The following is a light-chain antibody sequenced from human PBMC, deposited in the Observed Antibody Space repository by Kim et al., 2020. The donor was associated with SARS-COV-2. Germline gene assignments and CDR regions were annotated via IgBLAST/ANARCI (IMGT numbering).Light chain of an antibody. J-gene: IGKJ1*01. Sequence: VSPGERVTLSCRASQRVSNNVAWYYQKPGQAPRVLIYGATIRATGVPARFSGSGFVTEFTLTITSLQSEDFAVYYCQQYNDWPRTFGQGTKVDIK. CDR2: GAT. CDR3: QQYNDWPRT. V-gene: IGKV3D-15*01. CDR1: QRVSNN.